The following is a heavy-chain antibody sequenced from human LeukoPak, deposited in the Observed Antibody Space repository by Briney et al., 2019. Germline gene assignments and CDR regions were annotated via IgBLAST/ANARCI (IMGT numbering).Heavy chain of an antibody. CDR2: INWNGGST. J-gene: IGHJ4*02. V-gene: IGHV3-20*04. Sequence: GGSLRLSCAASGFTFSTYRMNWVRQGPGKGLEWVSGINWNGGSTGYADSVKGRFTISRDNAKNSLYLQMNSLRAEDTALYYCARTGGSYSLAPFDYWGQGTLVTVSS. D-gene: IGHD1-26*01. CDR3: ARTGGSYSLAPFDY. CDR1: GFTFSTYR.